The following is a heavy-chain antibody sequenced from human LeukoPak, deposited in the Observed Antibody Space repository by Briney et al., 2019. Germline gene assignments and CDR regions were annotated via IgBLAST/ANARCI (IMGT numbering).Heavy chain of an antibody. CDR3: ARSQQDFDY. Sequence: SETLSLTCAVYGGSFSGYYWSWIRQPPGKGLEWIGEINHSGSTNYNPSLKSRVTTSVDTSKNQFSLKLSSVTAADTAVYYCARSQQDFDYWGQGTLVTVSS. D-gene: IGHD1/OR15-1a*01. CDR2: INHSGST. J-gene: IGHJ4*02. CDR1: GGSFSGYY. V-gene: IGHV4-34*01.